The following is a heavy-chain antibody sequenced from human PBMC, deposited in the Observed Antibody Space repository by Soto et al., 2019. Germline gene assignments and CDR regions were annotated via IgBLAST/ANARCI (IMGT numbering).Heavy chain of an antibody. CDR1: GGTFTTSA. D-gene: IGHD1-1*01. Sequence: VQLVQSGAEVKKTGSSVKVSCKASGGTFTTSAFSWVRQAPGQGLEWLGGLIPIFGTADYAQKFQGRVTISADEPTSTGQMELSRLRSDDTAFYYCGSWLKEGGIGVNYYYGMDVWGQGTTVTVSS. V-gene: IGHV1-69*13. CDR2: LIPIFGTA. J-gene: IGHJ6*02. CDR3: GSWLKEGGIGVNYYYGMDV.